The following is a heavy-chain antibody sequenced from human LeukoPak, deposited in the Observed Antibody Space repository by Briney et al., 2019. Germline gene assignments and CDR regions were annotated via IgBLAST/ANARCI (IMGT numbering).Heavy chain of an antibody. V-gene: IGHV3-7*05. D-gene: IGHD1-26*01. CDR2: IRQDGDEK. CDR3: ARDSSPVNDGTYCDAFDM. Sequence: GGSLRLSCAASGFTFSSYWMTWVRQAPGKGLEWVANIRQDGDEKHYMDSVKGRFTISRDNAKNSLYLLMNSLRAEDSAVYYCARDSSPVNDGTYCDAFDMWGQGTMVIVSS. J-gene: IGHJ3*02. CDR1: GFTFSSYW.